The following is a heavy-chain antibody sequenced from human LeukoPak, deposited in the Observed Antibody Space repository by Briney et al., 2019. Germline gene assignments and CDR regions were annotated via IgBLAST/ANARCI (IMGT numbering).Heavy chain of an antibody. V-gene: IGHV4-59*08. J-gene: IGHJ5*02. Sequence: PSETLSLTCTVSGGSISSYYWSWIRQPPGKGLEWIGYIYYSGSTNYNPSLKSRVTISVDTSKNQFSLKLSSVTAADTAMYYCARLQPPLYEAWFDPWGQGTLVTVSP. CDR1: GGSISSYY. CDR2: IYYSGST. CDR3: ARLQPPLYEAWFDP. D-gene: IGHD5/OR15-5a*01.